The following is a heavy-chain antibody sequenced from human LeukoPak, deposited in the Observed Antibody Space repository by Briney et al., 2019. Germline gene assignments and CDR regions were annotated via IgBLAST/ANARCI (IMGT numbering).Heavy chain of an antibody. J-gene: IGHJ4*02. CDR3: ARGEYSSSPISAGFDY. D-gene: IGHD6-6*01. Sequence: SETLSLTCAVHGGSFSGYYWSWIRQPPGKGLEWIGEINHSGSTNYNPSLKSRVTISVDTSKNQFSLKLSSVTAADTAVYYCARGEYSSSPISAGFDYWGQGTLVTVSS. CDR1: GGSFSGYY. CDR2: INHSGST. V-gene: IGHV4-34*01.